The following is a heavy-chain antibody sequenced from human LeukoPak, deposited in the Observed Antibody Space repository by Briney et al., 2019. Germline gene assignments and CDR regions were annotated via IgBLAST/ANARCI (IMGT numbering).Heavy chain of an antibody. CDR1: GGSFSGYY. CDR2: INHSGST. CDR3: AGGRTTVTTSDY. Sequence: SETLSLTCAVYGGSFSGYYWSRIRQPPGKGLEWIGEINHSGSTNYNPSLKSRVTISVDTSKNQFSLKLSSVTAADTAVYYCAGGRTTVTTSDYWGQGTLVTVSS. J-gene: IGHJ4*02. D-gene: IGHD4-17*01. V-gene: IGHV4-34*01.